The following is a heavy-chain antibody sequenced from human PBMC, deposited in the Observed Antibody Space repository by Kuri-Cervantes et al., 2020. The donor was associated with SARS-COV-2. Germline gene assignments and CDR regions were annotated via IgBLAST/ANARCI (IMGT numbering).Heavy chain of an antibody. V-gene: IGHV4-38-2*02. CDR2: IYHSGST. D-gene: IGHD3-22*01. J-gene: IGHJ6*03. Sequence: SETLSLTCTVSGYSISSGYYWGWIRQPPGKGLEWIGSIYHSGSTYYNPSLKSRVTISVDTSENQFSLKLSSVTAADTAVYYCARDLNYYDSSGYPYYYYYYMDVWGKGTTVTVSS. CDR1: GYSISSGYY. CDR3: ARDLNYYDSSGYPYYYYYYMDV.